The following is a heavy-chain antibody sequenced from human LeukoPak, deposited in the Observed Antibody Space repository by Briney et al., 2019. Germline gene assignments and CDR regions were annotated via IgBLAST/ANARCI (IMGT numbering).Heavy chain of an antibody. CDR2: IYTSGST. D-gene: IGHD1-26*01. V-gene: IGHV4-4*07. J-gene: IGHJ4*02. CDR3: ARGGSVGATYFDY. CDR1: GGSISSHY. Sequence: SETLSLTCTVSGGSISSHYWSWIRQPAGKGLEWIGRIYTSGSTNYNPSLKSRVTMSVDTSKNQFSLKLSSVTAADTAVYYCARGGSVGATYFDYWGQGTLVTVSS.